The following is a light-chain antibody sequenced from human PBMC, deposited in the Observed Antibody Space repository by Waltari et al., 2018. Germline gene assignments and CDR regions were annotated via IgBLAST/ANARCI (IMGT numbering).Light chain of an antibody. V-gene: IGLV2-14*03. CDR3: SSYTSSSTVV. CDR1: SSDIGVYNF. Sequence: QSALTQSASVTGSPGQSVTISCTGTSSDIGVYNFVSWYQQHPGKAPKLMIYDVTNRPSGVSDRFSASKSGNTASLTISGLQAEDEGDYYCSSYTSSSTVVFGGGTKLTVL. CDR2: DVT. J-gene: IGLJ2*01.